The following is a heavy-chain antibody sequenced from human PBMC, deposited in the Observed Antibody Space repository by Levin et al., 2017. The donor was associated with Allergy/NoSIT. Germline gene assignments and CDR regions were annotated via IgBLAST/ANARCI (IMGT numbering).Heavy chain of an antibody. Sequence: SETLSLTCFVSGGSISSYHWSWIRQPPGKGLEWIGYIYYSGSTNYNPSLKSRVTITVDTSKNQFSLTLNSVTAADTAVYYCARDRVVAGSGTYYYYGMAGWGQGTTVTVSS. V-gene: IGHV4-59*01. CDR2: IYYSGST. D-gene: IGHD6-19*01. J-gene: IGHJ6*02. CDR3: ARDRVVAGSGTYYYYGMAG. CDR1: GGSISSYH.